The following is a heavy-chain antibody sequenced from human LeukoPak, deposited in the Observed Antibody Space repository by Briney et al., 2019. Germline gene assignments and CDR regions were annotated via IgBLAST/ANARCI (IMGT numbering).Heavy chain of an antibody. V-gene: IGHV1-69*13. D-gene: IGHD3-10*01. Sequence: ASVKVSCKASGGTFSSYAISWVRQAPGQGLEWMGGIIPIFGTANYAQKFQGRVTITADESTSTAYMELSSLRSEDTAVYYCAISGSGYYYYYMDVWGKGTTVTVSS. CDR2: IIPIFGTA. CDR1: GGTFSSYA. CDR3: AISGSGYYYYYMDV. J-gene: IGHJ6*03.